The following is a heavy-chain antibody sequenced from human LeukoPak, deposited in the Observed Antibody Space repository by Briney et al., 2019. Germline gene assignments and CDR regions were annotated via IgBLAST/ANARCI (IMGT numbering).Heavy chain of an antibody. D-gene: IGHD4/OR15-4a*01. CDR3: ARGGTQLTFPV. Sequence: SETLSLTCSVSGGSISSYYWSWIRQPPGKGLERIGYMYYSGSANYNPSLKSRVTMSVDTSKNHFSLNLTSVTAADTAVYYRARGGTQLTFPVWGQGTLVTVSS. CDR2: MYYSGSA. CDR1: GGSISSYY. V-gene: IGHV4-59*01. J-gene: IGHJ4*02.